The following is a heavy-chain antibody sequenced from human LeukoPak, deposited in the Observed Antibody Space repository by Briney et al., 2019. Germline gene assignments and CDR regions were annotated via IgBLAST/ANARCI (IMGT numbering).Heavy chain of an antibody. CDR2: IFNSGST. D-gene: IGHD3-22*01. V-gene: IGHV4-39*07. CDR3: AKDHYYDSSNYYYGRPNLFDY. CDR1: GGSISSSNYY. Sequence: SETLSLTCTVSGGSISSSNYYWGWIRQPPGKGLEWIGYIFNSGSTYYNPSLKSRVTISVDTSKNQFSLKLSSVTAADTAVYYCAKDHYYDSSNYYYGRPNLFDYWGQGTLVTVSS. J-gene: IGHJ4*02.